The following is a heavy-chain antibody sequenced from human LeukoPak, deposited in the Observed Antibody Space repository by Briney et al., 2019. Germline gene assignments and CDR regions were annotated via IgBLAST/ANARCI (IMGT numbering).Heavy chain of an antibody. CDR2: IKQDGSEK. CDR1: GFTFSSYW. D-gene: IGHD3-22*01. CDR3: VRDGDTSGYTN. Sequence: GGSLGLSCAASGFTFSSYWMHWVRQAPGKGLEWVANIKQDGSEKYYVDSVKGRFTISRDNAKNSLYLQMNSLRAEDTAVYSCVRDGDTSGYTNWGQGTLVTVSS. V-gene: IGHV3-7*01. J-gene: IGHJ4*02.